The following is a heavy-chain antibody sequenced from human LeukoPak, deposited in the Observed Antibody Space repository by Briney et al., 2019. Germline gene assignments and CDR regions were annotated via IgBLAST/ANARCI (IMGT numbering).Heavy chain of an antibody. J-gene: IGHJ4*02. CDR3: ARKGKNYDSSGYDY. CDR1: GGSISSYY. Sequence: SETLSLTCTVSGGSISSYYWSWIRQPPGKGLEWIGYIYYSGSTNYNPSLKSRVTISVDTSKNQFSLKLSSVTAVDTAVYYCARKGKNYDSSGYDYWGQGTLVTVSS. CDR2: IYYSGST. D-gene: IGHD3-22*01. V-gene: IGHV4-59*12.